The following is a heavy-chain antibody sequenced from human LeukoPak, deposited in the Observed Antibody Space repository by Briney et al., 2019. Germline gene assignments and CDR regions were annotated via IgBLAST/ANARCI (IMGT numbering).Heavy chain of an antibody. J-gene: IGHJ4*02. V-gene: IGHV3-7*05. CDR2: INKDDSEK. Sequence: GGSLSLSWAASGFTLSSYGMSWVRQAPGKGLDRVANINKDDSEKYYVDSVQGRFTISRDNAKHSLYLQMNSLRAEDTAVYYCARLGINSAGTTGSYFDYWGQGTLVTVSS. D-gene: IGHD1-1*01. CDR3: ARLGINSAGTTGSYFDY. CDR1: GFTLSSYG.